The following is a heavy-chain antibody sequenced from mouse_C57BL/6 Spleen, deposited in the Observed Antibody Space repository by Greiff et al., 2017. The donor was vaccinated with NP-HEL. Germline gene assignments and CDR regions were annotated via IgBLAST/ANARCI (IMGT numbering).Heavy chain of an antibody. D-gene: IGHD1-1*01. Sequence: QVQLQQPGAELVKPGASVKMSCKASGYTFTSYWITWVKQRPGQGLEWVGDIYPGSGSTNYNEKFKSKATLTVDTSSSTAYMQLSSLTSEDSAVYYCASYDYYGSSSYAMDYWGQGTSVTVSS. CDR1: GYTFTSYW. CDR3: ASYDYYGSSSYAMDY. V-gene: IGHV1-55*01. CDR2: IYPGSGST. J-gene: IGHJ4*01.